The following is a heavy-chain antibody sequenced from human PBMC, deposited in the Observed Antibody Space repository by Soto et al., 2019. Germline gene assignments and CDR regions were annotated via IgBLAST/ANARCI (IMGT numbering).Heavy chain of an antibody. J-gene: IGHJ4*02. Sequence: EVQLVESGGGLVQPGGSLRLSCAASGFTFSSYWRSWVRQAPGKGLEWVANIKQDGSEKYYVDSVNGRFTISRDNANKNSRYLQMNSLRAEDTSVYYCAWSAYGDPRGRDYWGQGTLVTVSS. V-gene: IGHV3-7*01. D-gene: IGHD4-17*01. CDR3: AWSAYGDPRGRDY. CDR2: IKQDGSEK. CDR1: GFTFSSYW.